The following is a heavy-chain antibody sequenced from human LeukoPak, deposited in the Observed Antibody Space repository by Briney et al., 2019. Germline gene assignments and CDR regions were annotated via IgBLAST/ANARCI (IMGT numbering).Heavy chain of an antibody. V-gene: IGHV1-69*06. J-gene: IGHJ3*02. CDR3: ARFTYYYDSSGYPQPDAFDI. D-gene: IGHD3-22*01. CDR1: GYTFTSYD. CDR2: IIPIFGTA. Sequence: ASVKVSCKASGYTFTSYDISWVRQAPGQGLEWMGGIIPIFGTANYAQKFQGRVTITADKSTSTAYMELSSLRSEDTAVYYCARFTYYYDSSGYPQPDAFDIWGQGAMVTASS.